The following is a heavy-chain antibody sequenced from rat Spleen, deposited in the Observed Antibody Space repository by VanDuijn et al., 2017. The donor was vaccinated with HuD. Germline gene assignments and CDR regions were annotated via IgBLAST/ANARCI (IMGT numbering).Heavy chain of an antibody. V-gene: IGHV5-58*01. CDR2: ISYEGSST. J-gene: IGHJ3*01. CDR1: GFTFNRYW. Sequence: EVQLVETGGGLVQPGRSLKLSCVASGFTFNRYWMYWVRQAPGKGLEWVASISYEGSSTYYGDSVKGRFTISRDNAKSTLYLQMNSLRSEDTATYYWTRLNYYSGAGFAYWGQGTLVTVSS. CDR3: TRLNYYSGAGFAY. D-gene: IGHD1-1*01.